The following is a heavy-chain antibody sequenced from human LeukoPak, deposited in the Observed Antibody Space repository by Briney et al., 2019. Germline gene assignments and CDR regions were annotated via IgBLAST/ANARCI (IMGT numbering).Heavy chain of an antibody. J-gene: IGHJ3*02. CDR2: IYHSGST. CDR3: ARDNCSGGSCWSFAFDI. CDR1: GGSISSYY. V-gene: IGHV4-59*12. D-gene: IGHD2-15*01. Sequence: SETLSLTCTVSGGSISSYYWSWIRQPPGKGLEWIGYIYHSGSTYYNPSLKSRVTISVDRSKNQFSLKLSSVTAADTAVYYCARDNCSGGSCWSFAFDIWGQGTMVTVSS.